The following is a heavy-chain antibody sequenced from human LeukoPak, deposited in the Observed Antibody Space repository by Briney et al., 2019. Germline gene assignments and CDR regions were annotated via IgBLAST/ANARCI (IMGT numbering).Heavy chain of an antibody. CDR1: GFTFSSYG. CDR2: VSYLGDDQ. Sequence: GGSLRLSCAASGFTFSSYGIHWVRQSPGKGLEWVAVVSYLGDDQFYAESVKGRFTISRDNSKKTVFLQMNSLRGEDTAIYYCAKDRSSGPHYYYGMDVWGRGTTAIVSS. CDR3: AKDRSSGPHYYYGMDV. J-gene: IGHJ6*02. D-gene: IGHD3-22*01. V-gene: IGHV3-30*18.